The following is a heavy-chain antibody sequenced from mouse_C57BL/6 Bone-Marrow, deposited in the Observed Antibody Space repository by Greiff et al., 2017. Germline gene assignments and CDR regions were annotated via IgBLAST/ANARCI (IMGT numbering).Heavy chain of an antibody. CDR3: ARDGSSFWYFDV. CDR2: IDPSDSYT. CDR1: GYTFTSYW. D-gene: IGHD1-1*01. J-gene: IGHJ1*03. V-gene: IGHV1-50*01. Sequence: QVQLQQPGAELVKPGASVKLSCKASGYTFTSYWMQWVKQRPGQGLEWIGEIDPSDSYTNYNQKFKGKATLTVDTSSRTAYMQLSSLTSEDSAVYYCARDGSSFWYFDVGGTGTTVTVAS.